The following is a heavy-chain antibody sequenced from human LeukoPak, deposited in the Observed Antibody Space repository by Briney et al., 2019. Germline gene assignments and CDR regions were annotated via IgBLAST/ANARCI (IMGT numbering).Heavy chain of an antibody. D-gene: IGHD6-19*01. CDR3: ARHQDSSGWYGSDN. Sequence: TGGSLRLSCAAPGFTFSGYAMSWVRQAPGKGLEWVSGIRWSGGSTGYVDSVKGRFTISRDNAKNSLYLQMNSLRAEDTALYYCARHQDSSGWYGSDNWGQGTLVTVSS. J-gene: IGHJ4*02. CDR2: IRWSGGST. V-gene: IGHV3-20*04. CDR1: GFTFSGYA.